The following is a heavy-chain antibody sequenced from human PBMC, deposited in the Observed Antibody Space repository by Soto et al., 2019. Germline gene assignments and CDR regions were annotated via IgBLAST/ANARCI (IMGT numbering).Heavy chain of an antibody. Sequence: GGSLRLSCAASGFSFSTYAMSWVRQAPGKGLEWVSALSWNSNNIGYADSVKGRFTISRDNAKNSLYLQMNSLRPEDTALYYCAKGGPDGFCSGGRCYFDYWGQGTLVTVSS. CDR2: LSWNSNNI. CDR3: AKGGPDGFCSGGRCYFDY. D-gene: IGHD2-15*01. CDR1: GFSFSTYA. V-gene: IGHV3-9*01. J-gene: IGHJ4*02.